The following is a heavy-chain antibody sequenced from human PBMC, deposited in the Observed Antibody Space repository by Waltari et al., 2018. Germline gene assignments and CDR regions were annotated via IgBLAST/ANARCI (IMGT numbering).Heavy chain of an antibody. CDR3: TELGSFPY. Sequence: EVQLVETGGGLGKPGGSLRLSCAASGFPFSHAWLSWVRQAPGKGLEWVGRIKSKTDCVTTDYAAPVKGRFTISRDDSKNTLYLQMNSLKTEDTAVYYCTELGSFPYWGQGTLVTVSS. CDR1: GFPFSHAW. CDR2: IKSKTDCVTT. D-gene: IGHD3-10*01. V-gene: IGHV3-15*01. J-gene: IGHJ4*02.